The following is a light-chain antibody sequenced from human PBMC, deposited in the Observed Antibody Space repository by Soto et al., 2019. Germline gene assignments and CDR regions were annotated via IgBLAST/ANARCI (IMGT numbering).Light chain of an antibody. CDR3: QSYDSSLSGVV. V-gene: IGLV1-40*01. Sequence: QPVLTQPPSVSGAPGQRVTISCTGSSSNIGAGYDVHWYQQLPGTAPKLLIYGNSNRPSGVPDRFSGSKSGTSASLAITGLQAEDEADYYCQSYDSSLSGVVFGGWTKLTVL. J-gene: IGLJ2*01. CDR2: GNS. CDR1: SSNIGAGYD.